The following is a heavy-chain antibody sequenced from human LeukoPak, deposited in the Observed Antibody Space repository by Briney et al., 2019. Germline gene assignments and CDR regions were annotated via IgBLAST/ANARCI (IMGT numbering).Heavy chain of an antibody. CDR2: ISWNSGCI. D-gene: IGHD3-16*01. V-gene: IGHV3-9*01. CDR1: GFTFDDYA. CDR3: AKDSGGPYVWGSYEFDY. J-gene: IGHJ4*02. Sequence: GGSLRLSCAASGFTFDDYAMHWVRQAPGKGLEWVSGISWNSGCIGYADSVKGRFTISRDNAKNSLYLQMNSLRAEDTALYYCAKDSGGPYVWGSYEFDYWGQGTLVTVSS.